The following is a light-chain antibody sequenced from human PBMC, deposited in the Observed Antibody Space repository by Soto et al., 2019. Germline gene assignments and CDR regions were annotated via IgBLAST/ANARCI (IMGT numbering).Light chain of an antibody. Sequence: DIQMTQSPSTLSAYVGDRVTITCRASQSISSWLAWYQQKPGKAPKLLIYKASSLESGVPSRFSGSGSGTEFTLTISSLHPDDFATYYCQQYNSYAYTFGQGTKLEIK. V-gene: IGKV1-5*03. CDR2: KAS. J-gene: IGKJ2*01. CDR1: QSISSW. CDR3: QQYNSYAYT.